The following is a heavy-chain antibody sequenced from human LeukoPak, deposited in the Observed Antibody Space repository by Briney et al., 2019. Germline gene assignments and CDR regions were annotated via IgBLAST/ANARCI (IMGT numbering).Heavy chain of an antibody. CDR1: GGSFSAYY. V-gene: IGHV4-34*01. J-gene: IGHJ4*02. D-gene: IGHD4-17*01. CDR3: ARNGDYNLDS. Sequence: PSETLSLICAVYGGSFSAYYWSWVRQPPGKGLEWIGETHHSGSTSYNPSLKSRVTISINTSKNQFSLRLTSVTAADTAIYYCARNGDYNLDSWGQGTLVTVSS. CDR2: THHSGST.